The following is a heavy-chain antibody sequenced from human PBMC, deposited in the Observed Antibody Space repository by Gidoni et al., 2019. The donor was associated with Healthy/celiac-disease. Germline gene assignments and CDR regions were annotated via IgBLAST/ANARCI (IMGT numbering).Heavy chain of an antibody. D-gene: IGHD3-10*01. V-gene: IGHV2-26*01. J-gene: IGHJ5*02. CDR3: ARAEEGQVRAQGFSRRLLVSLNRFDP. CDR1: GFSLSNARIG. Sequence: QVTFKASGPVLVTPPETLTLTCTVSGFSLSNARIGVSCIRPPPGKALEWLAHIFSNDEKSYSTSRKSRLTNSKDTSKSQVVLTMTNMDHVDTATYCCARAEEGQVRAQGFSRRLLVSLNRFDPWGQGTLVTVSS. CDR2: IFSNDEK.